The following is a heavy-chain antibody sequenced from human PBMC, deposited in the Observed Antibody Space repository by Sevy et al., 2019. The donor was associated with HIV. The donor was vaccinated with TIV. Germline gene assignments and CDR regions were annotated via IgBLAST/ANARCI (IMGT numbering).Heavy chain of an antibody. V-gene: IGHV3-30*03. CDR2: ISYDGSNK. CDR1: GFTFSSYG. CDR3: ATSRRYCSGGSCSSFDY. D-gene: IGHD2-15*01. J-gene: IGHJ4*02. Sequence: GGSLRLSCAASGFTFSSYGMHWVRQAPGKGLEWVAVISYDGSNKYYADSVKGRFTISRDNSKNTLYLQMNSLRAEDTAVYYCATSRRYCSGGSCSSFDYWGQGTLVTVSS.